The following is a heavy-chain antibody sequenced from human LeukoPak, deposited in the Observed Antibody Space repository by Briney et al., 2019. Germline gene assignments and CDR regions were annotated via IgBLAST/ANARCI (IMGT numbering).Heavy chain of an antibody. J-gene: IGHJ4*02. D-gene: IGHD3-3*01. CDR2: MNHNSGNT. Sequence: GASVKVSCKASGYTFTSYDINWVRQATGQGLEWMGWMNHNSGNTGYAQKFQGRVTITRNTSISTAYMELSSLRSEDTAVYYCARALTYYDFWSGYYTLYYFDYWGQGTLVTVSS. V-gene: IGHV1-8*03. CDR3: ARALTYYDFWSGYYTLYYFDY. CDR1: GYTFTSYD.